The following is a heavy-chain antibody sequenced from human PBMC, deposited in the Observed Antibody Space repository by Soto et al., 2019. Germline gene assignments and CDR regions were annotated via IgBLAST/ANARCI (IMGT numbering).Heavy chain of an antibody. V-gene: IGHV1-69*13. CDR3: ASSSYDSSGYYSYYFDY. J-gene: IGHJ4*02. CDR2: IIPIFGTA. CDR1: GGTFSSYA. Sequence: GASVKVSCKASGGTFSSYAISWVRQAPGQGLEWMGGIIPIFGTANYAQKFQGRVTITADESTSTAYMELSSLRSEDTAVYYCASSSYDSSGYYSYYFDYWGQGTLVTVSS. D-gene: IGHD3-22*01.